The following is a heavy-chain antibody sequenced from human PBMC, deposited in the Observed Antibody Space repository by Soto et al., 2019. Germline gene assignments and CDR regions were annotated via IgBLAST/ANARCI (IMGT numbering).Heavy chain of an antibody. J-gene: IGHJ4*02. D-gene: IGHD2-15*01. CDR1: GGSISSGDYY. CDR3: ARGPYCSGGSCYSFDY. CDR2: IYYSGST. Sequence: SETLSLTCTVSGGSISSGDYYWSWIRQPPGKGLEWIGYIYYSGSTYYNPSLKSRVTISVDTSKNQFSLKLSSVTAADTAVYYCARGPYCSGGSCYSFDYWGQGTLVTVS. V-gene: IGHV4-30-4*01.